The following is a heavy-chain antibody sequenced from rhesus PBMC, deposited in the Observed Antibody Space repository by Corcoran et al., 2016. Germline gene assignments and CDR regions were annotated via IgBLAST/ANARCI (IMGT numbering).Heavy chain of an antibody. J-gene: IGHJ4*01. V-gene: IGHV4-173*01. CDR2: LSGSGGRH. D-gene: IGHD3-3*01. Sequence: QLQLQESGPGLVKPSETLSLTCAVSGGSISSNYWSWIRQPPGKGLEWSGRLSGSGGRHDYNPARKRPVTIATDTSKNQFSLKRSSVTAADTAVYYCARTPYNFWSPFDYWGQGVLVTVAS. CDR1: GGSISSNY. CDR3: ARTPYNFWSPFDY.